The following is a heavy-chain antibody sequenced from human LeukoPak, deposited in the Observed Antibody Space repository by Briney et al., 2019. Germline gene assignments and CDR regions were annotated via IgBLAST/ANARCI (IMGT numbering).Heavy chain of an antibody. CDR2: ISSSSSTI. D-gene: IGHD5-18*01. Sequence: GGSLRHSCAASGFTFGSYSMNWVRQAPGKGLEWLSYISSSSSTIYYADSVKGRFTISRDNAKNSLYLQMNSLRAEDTALYYCARGDTAMEYWGQGTLVTVSS. CDR1: GFTFGSYS. V-gene: IGHV3-48*01. J-gene: IGHJ4*02. CDR3: ARGDTAMEY.